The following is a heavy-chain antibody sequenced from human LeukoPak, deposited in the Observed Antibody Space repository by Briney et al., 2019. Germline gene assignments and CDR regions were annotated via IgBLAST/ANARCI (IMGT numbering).Heavy chain of an antibody. CDR1: GGSFSGYY. Sequence: SQTLSLTCAVYGGSFSGYYWSWIRQPPGKGLEWIGEINHSGSTNYNPSLKSRVTISVDTSKNQFSLQLSSVTAADTAVYYCARHTGYCSSTSCYVHYYYYGMDVWGQGTTVTVSS. V-gene: IGHV4-34*01. CDR2: INHSGST. J-gene: IGHJ6*02. CDR3: ARHTGYCSSTSCYVHYYYYGMDV. D-gene: IGHD2-2*01.